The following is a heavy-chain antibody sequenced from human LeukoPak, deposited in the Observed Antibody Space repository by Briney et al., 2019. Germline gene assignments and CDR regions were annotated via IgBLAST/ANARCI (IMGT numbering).Heavy chain of an antibody. CDR1: GGSISGYY. V-gene: IGHV4-59*01. Sequence: TTSETLSLTRTVSGGSISGYYWSWIRQPPGKGLEWIGYIYYSGSTSYNPSLKSRVTISVDTSKNQFSLKLSSVTAADTAVYYCAREGARWEPSFSAFDIWGQGTMVTVSS. D-gene: IGHD1-26*01. CDR3: AREGARWEPSFSAFDI. J-gene: IGHJ3*02. CDR2: IYYSGST.